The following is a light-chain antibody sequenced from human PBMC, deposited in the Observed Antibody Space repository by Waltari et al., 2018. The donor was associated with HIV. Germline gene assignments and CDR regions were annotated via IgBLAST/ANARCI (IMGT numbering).Light chain of an antibody. V-gene: IGLV1-44*01. CDR2: SND. CDR3: SSYAGTANFVL. Sequence: QSVLTQPPSASGTPGQRVTISCSGGSPNIGRNNVYWYQHFPGTAPTLLIFSNDQRPSGVPDRFLVSKSGHIASLTISGRQAEDEADYYCSSYAGTANFVLFGGGTKLTDL. J-gene: IGLJ2*01. CDR1: SPNIGRNN.